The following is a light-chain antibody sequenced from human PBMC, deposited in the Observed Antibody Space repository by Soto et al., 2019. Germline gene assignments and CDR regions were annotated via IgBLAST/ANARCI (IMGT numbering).Light chain of an antibody. J-gene: IGLJ1*01. CDR2: EVS. CDR1: SSDVGGYNY. Sequence: QSVLTQPASVSGSPGQSITISCTGTSSDVGGYNYVSWYQQHPGKAPKLMIYEVSNRPSGVPDRFSGSKSGNTASLTVSGLQAEDEADYYCSTYGGSDNYVFGTGTKVTV. V-gene: IGLV2-8*01. CDR3: STYGGSDNYV.